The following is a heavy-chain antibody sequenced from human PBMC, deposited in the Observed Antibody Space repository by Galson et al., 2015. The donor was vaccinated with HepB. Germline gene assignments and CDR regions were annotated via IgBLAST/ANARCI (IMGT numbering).Heavy chain of an antibody. V-gene: IGHV1-69*06. CDR1: GDAPRNLA. J-gene: IGHJ4*02. Sequence: SVKVSCKASGDAPRNLAINWVRQAPGQGLEWMGGIVPIIGTDNYAQKFQDRLTIVADKSTSTNYMELRSLRSEDTAVYYCAREGDGAYFDYWGQGTLVSVSS. D-gene: IGHD3-16*01. CDR2: IVPIIGTD. CDR3: AREGDGAYFDY.